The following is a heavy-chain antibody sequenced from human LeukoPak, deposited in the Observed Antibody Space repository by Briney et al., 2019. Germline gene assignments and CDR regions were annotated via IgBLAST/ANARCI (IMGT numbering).Heavy chain of an antibody. CDR1: GGTFSSYS. CDR2: IIPILGIA. D-gene: IGHD2-2*01. J-gene: IGHJ4*02. V-gene: IGHV1-69*04. CDR3: ARDLAPCSSTSCYPYFDY. Sequence: GASVKVSSKASGGTFSSYSISWVRQAPGQGLEWMGRIIPILGIANYAQKFQGRVTITADKSTSTAYMELSSLRSEDTAVYYCARDLAPCSSTSCYPYFDYWGQGTLVTVSS.